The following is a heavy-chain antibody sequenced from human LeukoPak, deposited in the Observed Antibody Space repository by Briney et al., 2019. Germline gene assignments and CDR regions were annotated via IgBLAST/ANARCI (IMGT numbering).Heavy chain of an antibody. J-gene: IGHJ5*02. D-gene: IGHD2-15*01. CDR1: GGSFSGYY. Sequence: SETLSLTCAVYGGSFSGYYWSWIRQPPGKGLEWIGEINHSGSTNYNPSLKSRVTISVDTSKNQFSLKLSSVTAADTAVYYCARGSGAGLYWGHNWFDPWGQGTLVTVSS. CDR2: INHSGST. CDR3: ARGSGAGLYWGHNWFDP. V-gene: IGHV4-34*01.